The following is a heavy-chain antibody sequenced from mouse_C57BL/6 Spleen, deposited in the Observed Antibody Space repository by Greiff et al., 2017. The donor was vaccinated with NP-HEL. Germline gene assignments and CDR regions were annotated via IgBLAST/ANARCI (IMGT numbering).Heavy chain of an antibody. CDR1: GYTFTDYN. V-gene: IGHV1-22*01. D-gene: IGHD2-4*01. Sequence: EVQLQQSGPELVKPGASVKMSCKASGYTFTDYNMHWVKQSHGKSLEWIGYINPNNGGTSYNKKLQGEATLTGNKSSSTAYMDLRSLTSDVSAVYYCARSSFYYDYDGHNYWGQGTTLTVSS. CDR3: ARSSFYYDYDGHNY. J-gene: IGHJ2*01. CDR2: INPNNGGT.